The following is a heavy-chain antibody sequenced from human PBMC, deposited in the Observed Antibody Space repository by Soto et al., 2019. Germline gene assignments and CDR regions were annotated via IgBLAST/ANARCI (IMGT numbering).Heavy chain of an antibody. J-gene: IGHJ6*02. CDR3: ARDQRDIVVVVAAIGSVGMDV. V-gene: IGHV3-33*01. D-gene: IGHD2-15*01. CDR2: IWYDGSNK. Sequence: GGSLRLSCAASGFTFSSYGMHWVRQAPGKGLEWVAVIWYDGSNKYYADSVKGRFTISRDNSKNTLYLQMNSLRAEDTAVYYCARDQRDIVVVVAAIGSVGMDVWGQGTTVTVSS. CDR1: GFTFSSYG.